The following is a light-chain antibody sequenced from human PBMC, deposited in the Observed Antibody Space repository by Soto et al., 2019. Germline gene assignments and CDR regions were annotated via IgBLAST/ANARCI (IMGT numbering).Light chain of an antibody. CDR1: ESLGKT. CDR2: DVF. J-gene: IGKJ4*01. Sequence: EIVLTQSPATLSLSPGDRATLSCRASESLGKTLAWYQQKPGQAPRLLIYDVFKRVTGIPARFSGSGSGTDFTLTISSLEPEDFAVYDCQQRNTWPLTFGGGTKVEIK. CDR3: QQRNTWPLT. V-gene: IGKV3-11*01.